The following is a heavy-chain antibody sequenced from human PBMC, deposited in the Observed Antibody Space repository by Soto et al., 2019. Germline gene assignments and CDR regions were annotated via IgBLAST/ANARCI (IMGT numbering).Heavy chain of an antibody. CDR2: ISWNSGTI. D-gene: IGHD3-3*01. CDR1: GITFDDYA. V-gene: IGHV3-9*01. J-gene: IGHJ6*02. Sequence: EVLLVESGGNLVQPGWSLRLSCAASGITFDDYAMHWVRQAPGKGLEWVSSISWNSGTIGYADSVKGRFTISRDNAKNSLFLQMNRLRPEDTALYYCVKEIRDFPEYHGLDVWGQGTTVTVSS. CDR3: VKEIRDFPEYHGLDV.